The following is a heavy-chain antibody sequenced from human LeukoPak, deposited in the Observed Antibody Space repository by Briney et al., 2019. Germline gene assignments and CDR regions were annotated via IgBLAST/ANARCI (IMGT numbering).Heavy chain of an antibody. D-gene: IGHD3-22*01. Sequence: GGSPRLSCAASGFTFSTYWMHWVRQAPGKGLEWISAIRGSGDTTYYADSVKGRFSISRDNSKNTLYLQMTSLRAEDTAVYHCAKDRSDYDSSGYNYFGYWGQGMLVTVSS. CDR1: GFTFSTYW. CDR3: AKDRSDYDSSGYNYFGY. J-gene: IGHJ4*02. CDR2: IRGSGDTT. V-gene: IGHV3-23*01.